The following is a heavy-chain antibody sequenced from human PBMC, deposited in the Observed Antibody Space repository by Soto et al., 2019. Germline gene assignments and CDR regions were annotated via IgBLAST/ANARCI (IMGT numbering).Heavy chain of an antibody. CDR3: AKGSSWSEFEY. CDR1: GFTFSNYA. D-gene: IGHD6-19*01. CDR2: MSSST. Sequence: EVQLLESWGGLVQPGGSLRLSCVVSGFTFSNYAMTWVRQAPGKGLEWVSSMSSSTYYTDSVKGRFTISRDNSKNTLYLQMNSLRAQDTAMYYCAKGSSWSEFEYWGQGTLVTVSS. V-gene: IGHV3-23*01. J-gene: IGHJ4*02.